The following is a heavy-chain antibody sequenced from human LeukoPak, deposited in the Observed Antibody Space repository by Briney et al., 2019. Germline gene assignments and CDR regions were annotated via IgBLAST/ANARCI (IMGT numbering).Heavy chain of an antibody. CDR1: GYTFTSYD. D-gene: IGHD2-15*01. CDR3: ARGRPNCSGGSCYSDY. V-gene: IGHV1-8*01. CDR2: MNPNSGNT. J-gene: IGHJ4*02. Sequence: HWASVKVSCKASGYTFTSYDINWVRQATGQGLEWMGWMNPNSGNTGYAQKFQGRVTTTRNTSISTAYMELSSLRSEDTAVYYCARGRPNCSGGSCYSDYWGQGTLVTVSS.